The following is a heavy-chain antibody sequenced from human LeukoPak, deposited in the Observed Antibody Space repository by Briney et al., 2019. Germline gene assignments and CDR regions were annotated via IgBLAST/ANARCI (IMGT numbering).Heavy chain of an antibody. CDR2: INHSGSA. V-gene: IGHV4-34*01. Sequence: TTSETLSLTCAVYSGSLSGYYWSWIRQTPGKGLEWIGEINHSGSANYNPSLKSRVTISVDTSKNQFSLKLSSVTAADTAVYYCARETHTDRYYMDVWGKGTTVTVSS. D-gene: IGHD4-17*01. J-gene: IGHJ6*03. CDR1: SGSLSGYY. CDR3: ARETHTDRYYMDV.